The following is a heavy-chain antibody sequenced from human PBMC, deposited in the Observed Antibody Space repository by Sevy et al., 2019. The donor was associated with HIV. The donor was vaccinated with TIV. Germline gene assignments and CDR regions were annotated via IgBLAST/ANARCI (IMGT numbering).Heavy chain of an antibody. CDR2: VDPSAGNT. CDR3: VRADPDKNFDS. CDR1: GDTFTNNY. V-gene: IGHV1-46*01. J-gene: IGHJ4*02. Sequence: ASVKVSCKASGDTFTNNYIHWVRQAPGQGLEWMGMVDPSAGNTTYAQKFQGRVTMTRDPSTSILYMDLSSLRSEDTAVYYCVRADPDKNFDSWGQGTLVTVSS.